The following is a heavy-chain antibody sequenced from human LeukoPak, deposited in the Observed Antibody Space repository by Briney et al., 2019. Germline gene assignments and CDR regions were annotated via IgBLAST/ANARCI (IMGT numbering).Heavy chain of an antibody. V-gene: IGHV3-30*02. D-gene: IGHD3-10*01. CDR2: IRYDGSNK. J-gene: IGHJ3*02. CDR3: ARETSVAFDI. Sequence: GGSLRLSCAASGFTFSSYGMHWVRQAPGKGLEWVAFIRYDGSNKYYADSVKGRFTISRDNSKNTLYLQMNSLRAEDTAVYYCARETSVAFDIWGQGTMVTVSS. CDR1: GFTFSSYG.